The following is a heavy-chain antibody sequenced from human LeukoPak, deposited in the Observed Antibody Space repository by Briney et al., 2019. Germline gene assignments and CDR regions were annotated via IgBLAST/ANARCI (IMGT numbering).Heavy chain of an antibody. Sequence: GGSLRLSCAASGLTFSDYVMHWVRQAPGRGPESISAISPDGTTYYANFVKGRFTISGDNSQRTLFLQMGSLTIEDTDVYYCAREYQGGSDYWGQGTLVTVSS. D-gene: IGHD2-2*01. J-gene: IGHJ4*02. V-gene: IGHV3-64*01. CDR1: GLTFSDYV. CDR2: ISPDGTT. CDR3: AREYQGGSDY.